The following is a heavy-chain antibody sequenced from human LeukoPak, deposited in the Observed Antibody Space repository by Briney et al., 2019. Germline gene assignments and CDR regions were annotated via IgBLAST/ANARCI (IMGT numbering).Heavy chain of an antibody. Sequence: PGGSLRLSCAASGFTFSSYAMHWVRQAPGKGLEWVAVISYDGSNKYYADSVKGRFTISRDNSKNTLYLQMNSLRAEDTAVYYCARGRVEHIVVVTAIRPFDYWGQGTLVTVSS. V-gene: IGHV3-30-3*01. D-gene: IGHD2-21*02. CDR3: ARGRVEHIVVVTAIRPFDY. CDR1: GFTFSSYA. CDR2: ISYDGSNK. J-gene: IGHJ4*02.